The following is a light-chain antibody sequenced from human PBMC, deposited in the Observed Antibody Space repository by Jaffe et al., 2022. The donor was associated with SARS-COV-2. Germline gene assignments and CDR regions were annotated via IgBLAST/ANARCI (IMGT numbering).Light chain of an antibody. V-gene: IGLV2-18*02. CDR3: GSYTSSNTVI. Sequence: QSALTQPPSVSASPGQSVTISCAGTSSDVGGYNRVSWYQQPPGTAPKLMIYEVTYRPSGVPDRFSGSKSGNTASLTISGLRAEDEADYYCGSYTSSNTVIFGGGTKLTVL. CDR1: SSDVGGYNR. J-gene: IGLJ2*01. CDR2: EVT.